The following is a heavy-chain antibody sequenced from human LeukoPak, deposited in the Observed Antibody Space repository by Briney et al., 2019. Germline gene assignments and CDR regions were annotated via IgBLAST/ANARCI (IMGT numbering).Heavy chain of an antibody. CDR1: GYSFSNYA. J-gene: IGHJ4*02. CDR2: IHPSTGNP. D-gene: IGHD3-16*02. V-gene: IGHV7-4-1*02. CDR3: ARALDSLGGLSLPDY. Sequence: ASVKVSCKASGYSFSNYALNWVRQAPGQGLEFMGWIHPSTGNPSYAQGFSGRFVFSLDTSVTTTYLQISDLKAEDTAVYFCARALDSLGGLSLPDYWGQGTLVTVSS.